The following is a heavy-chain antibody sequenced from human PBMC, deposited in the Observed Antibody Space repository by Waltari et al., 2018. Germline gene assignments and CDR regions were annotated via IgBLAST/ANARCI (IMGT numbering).Heavy chain of an antibody. V-gene: IGHV4-39*01. D-gene: IGHD3-3*01. CDR3: ARQLRFVDWIPRYFDS. Sequence: QMELQESGPRLVKPSETLSLTCHVSGDSIGGSRHYWAWLRQPPGKNLQWIGSIYYSGTTYYNPSLKGRFAISVDTSRNQFSLNVNSVTAADTGIYYCARQLRFVDWIPRYFDSWGRGTLATVSS. J-gene: IGHJ4*02. CDR2: IYYSGTT. CDR1: GDSIGGSRHY.